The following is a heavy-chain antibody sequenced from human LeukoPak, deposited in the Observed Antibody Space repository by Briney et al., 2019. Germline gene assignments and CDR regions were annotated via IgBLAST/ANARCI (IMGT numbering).Heavy chain of an antibody. J-gene: IGHJ4*02. D-gene: IGHD4-17*01. V-gene: IGHV3-48*01. CDR2: IGSSSIT. CDR1: GFTFSTYS. Sequence: PGGSLRLSCAASGFTFSTYSMNWVRQAPGKGLEWLSSIGSSSITNYADSVKGRFSISRDNAKNSLYLQMDGLRAEDTAVYFCARDLYGDYSFDYWGQGTLVTVSS. CDR3: ARDLYGDYSFDY.